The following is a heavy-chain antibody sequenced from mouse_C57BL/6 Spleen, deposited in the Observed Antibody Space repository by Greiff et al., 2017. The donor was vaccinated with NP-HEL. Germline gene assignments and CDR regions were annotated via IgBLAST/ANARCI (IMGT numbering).Heavy chain of an antibody. D-gene: IGHD1-1*01. CDR2: ISYDGSN. CDR3: ARGATVVNYYAMDY. J-gene: IGHJ4*01. CDR1: GYSITSGYY. V-gene: IGHV3-6*01. Sequence: EVQLMESGPGLVKPSQSLSLTCSVTGYSITSGYYWNWIRQFPGNKLEWMGYISYDGSNNYNPSLKNRISITRDTSKNQFFLKLNSVTTEDTATYYCARGATVVNYYAMDYWGQGTSVTVSS.